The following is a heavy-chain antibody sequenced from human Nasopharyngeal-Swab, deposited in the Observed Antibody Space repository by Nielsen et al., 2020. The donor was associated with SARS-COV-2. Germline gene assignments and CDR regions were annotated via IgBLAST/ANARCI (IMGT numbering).Heavy chain of an antibody. CDR1: GFTFSSYG. J-gene: IGHJ4*02. CDR3: AKGEYCSSTSCYPVSYFDY. D-gene: IGHD2-2*01. CDR2: ISYDGSNK. V-gene: IGHV3-30*18. Sequence: GGSLRLSCAASGFTFSSYGMHWVRQAPGKGLEWVAVISYDGSNKYYADSAKGRFTISRDNSKNTLYLQMNSLRAEDTAVYYCAKGEYCSSTSCYPVSYFDYWGQGTLVTVSS.